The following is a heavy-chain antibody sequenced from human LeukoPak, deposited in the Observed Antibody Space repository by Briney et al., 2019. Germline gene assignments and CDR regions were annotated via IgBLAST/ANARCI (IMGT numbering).Heavy chain of an antibody. CDR3: ARDFDYGDYIDF. CDR2: LSSGGLTI. Sequence: YLSSGGLTIFYADSVKGRFTISRDKTKNSIFLDMTNLRAEDTAVYYCARDFDYGDYIDFWGQGTLVAVSS. V-gene: IGHV3-48*03. J-gene: IGHJ4*02. D-gene: IGHD4/OR15-4a*01.